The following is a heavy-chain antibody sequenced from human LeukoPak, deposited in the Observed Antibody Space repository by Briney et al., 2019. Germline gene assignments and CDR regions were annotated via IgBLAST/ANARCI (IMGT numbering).Heavy chain of an antibody. CDR3: GKALSIMLQAFDY. J-gene: IGHJ4*02. D-gene: IGHD3-3*02. CDR2: SSSSSRYI. V-gene: IGHV3-21*01. CDR1: GFTFISYI. Sequence: GGSLRLSCAASGFTFISYILNWVRQAPAKGGEGVSSSSSSSRYIYYAHSLKGRFTISIDKAKNSLYLQLTSLRAEDTAVYYCGKALSIMLQAFDYWGEGTLVTVSS.